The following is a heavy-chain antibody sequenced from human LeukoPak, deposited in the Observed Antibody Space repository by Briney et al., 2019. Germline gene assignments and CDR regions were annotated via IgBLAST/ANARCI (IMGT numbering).Heavy chain of an antibody. D-gene: IGHD4-17*01. CDR1: GFTFSSYR. V-gene: IGHV3-48*04. CDR3: ARPDTKLGWGVTTSPLDY. J-gene: IGHJ4*02. Sequence: PGESLRLSCAASGFTFSSYRMSWVRQTPGKGLEWLSYITQTGGTIYYADSVKGRFTISRDNAKNSLYLQMNSLRAEDTAVYYCARPDTKLGWGVTTSPLDYWGQGTLVTVSS. CDR2: ITQTGGTI.